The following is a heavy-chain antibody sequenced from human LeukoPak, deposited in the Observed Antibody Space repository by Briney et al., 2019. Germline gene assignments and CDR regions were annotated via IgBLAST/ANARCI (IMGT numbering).Heavy chain of an antibody. CDR1: GLTFNTYS. J-gene: IGHJ5*02. Sequence: PGGSLRLSCAASGLTFNTYSMNWVRQAPGKGLEWASSITSSSVYIDYADSVKGRFTISRDNAKNSLYLQMNSLRAEDTAIYYCARGPPLFDPWGQGTLVTVSS. CDR2: ITSSSVYI. V-gene: IGHV3-21*01. CDR3: ARGPPLFDP.